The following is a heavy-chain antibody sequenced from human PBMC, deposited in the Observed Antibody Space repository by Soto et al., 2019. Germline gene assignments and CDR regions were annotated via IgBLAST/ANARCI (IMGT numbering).Heavy chain of an antibody. D-gene: IGHD5-12*01. Sequence: QVQLVQSGAEVKKPGSSVKVSCKASGGTFSSYAISWVRQAPGQGLEWMGGIIPIFGTANYAQKFQGRVTXXAXEXXSTAYMELGSLRSEDTAVYYCASFPGCDWRGHFDYWGQGTLVTVSS. CDR2: IIPIFGTA. J-gene: IGHJ4*02. CDR1: GGTFSSYA. CDR3: ASFPGCDWRGHFDY. V-gene: IGHV1-69*12.